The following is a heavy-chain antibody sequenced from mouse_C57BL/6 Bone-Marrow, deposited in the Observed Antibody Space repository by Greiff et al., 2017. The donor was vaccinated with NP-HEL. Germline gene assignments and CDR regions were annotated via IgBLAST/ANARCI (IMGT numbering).Heavy chain of an antibody. J-gene: IGHJ2*01. CDR1: GYSFTGYY. V-gene: IGHV1-42*01. Sequence: EVKLEESGPELVKPGASVKISCKASGYSFTGYYMNWVKQSPEKSLEWIGEINPSTGGTTYNQKFKAKATLTVDKSSSTAYMQLKSLTSEDSAVYYCARDSYYYGSSPYYFDYWGQGTTLTVSS. CDR3: ARDSYYYGSSPYYFDY. CDR2: INPSTGGT. D-gene: IGHD1-1*01.